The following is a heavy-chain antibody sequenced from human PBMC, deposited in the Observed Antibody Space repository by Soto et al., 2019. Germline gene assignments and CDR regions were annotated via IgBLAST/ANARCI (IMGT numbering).Heavy chain of an antibody. CDR1: GFTFSSYS. J-gene: IGHJ6*03. CDR2: ISSSSSYI. V-gene: IGHV3-21*01. CDR3: AMPGHYSYDYMDV. Sequence: EVQLVESGGGLVKPGGSLRLSCAASGFTFSSYSMHWVRQAPGKGLEWVSSISSSSSYIYYADSVKGRFTISRDNAKNSQYLQMNRLRAEDTAVYDCAMPGHYSYDYMDVGGKGTTVTFSS.